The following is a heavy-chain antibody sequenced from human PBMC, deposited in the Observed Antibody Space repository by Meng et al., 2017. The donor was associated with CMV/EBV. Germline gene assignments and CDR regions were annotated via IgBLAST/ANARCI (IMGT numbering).Heavy chain of an antibody. D-gene: IGHD3-9*01. CDR1: GGSISSSSYS. Sequence: SETRARTCTVSGGSISSSSYSWGWIRQPRGKGLEWIGSIYYNGSTYYNPSLKSRVTISLDTSQNPFSLKLSSVTSPHTALYYCARYPPYYDILTGYLPSSFFD. V-gene: IGHV4-39*07. CDR3: ARYPPYYDILTGYLPSSFFD. J-gene: IGHJ4*01. CDR2: IYYNGST.